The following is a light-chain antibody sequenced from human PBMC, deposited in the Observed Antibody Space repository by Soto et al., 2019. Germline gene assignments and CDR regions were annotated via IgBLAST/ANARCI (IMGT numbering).Light chain of an antibody. CDR2: RNN. Sequence: QSVLTQPPSASGTPGQRASISCSGSSSNIGSNYVYWFQQLPGTAPKLLMYRNNKRPSGVPDRFSGSKSGTSASLAISGLRSEDDSVYYCAASDDNLRCSYVFGTGNNVNVL. CDR3: AASDDNLRCSYV. J-gene: IGLJ1*01. V-gene: IGLV1-47*01. CDR1: SSNIGSNY.